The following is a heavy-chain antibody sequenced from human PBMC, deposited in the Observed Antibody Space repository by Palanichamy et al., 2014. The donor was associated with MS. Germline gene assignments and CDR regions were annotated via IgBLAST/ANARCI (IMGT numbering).Heavy chain of an antibody. J-gene: IGHJ4*02. CDR2: IWYDGSNK. CDR3: ARGDYGADY. Sequence: QVQLVESWGRRGPAWEVLRLSCAASGFTFSSYGMHWVRQAPGKGLEWVAVIWYDGSNKYYADSVKGRFTISRDNSKNTLYLQMNSLRAEDTAVYYCARGDYGADYWGQGTLVTVSS. D-gene: IGHD4-17*01. CDR1: GFTFSSYG. V-gene: IGHV3-33*01.